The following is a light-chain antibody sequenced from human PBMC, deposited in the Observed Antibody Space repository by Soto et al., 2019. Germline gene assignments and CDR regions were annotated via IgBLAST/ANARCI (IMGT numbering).Light chain of an antibody. V-gene: IGKV1-5*01. J-gene: IGKJ1*01. CDR1: QSISSW. CDR3: QQYHSYYPWT. CDR2: DAS. Sequence: DIQMTQSPSTLSASVGDRVTITCWASQSISSWVAWYQQKPGKAPKLLIYDASSLESGVPSRFSGSGSGTDFSPTISSLQPDDFATYYCQQYHSYYPWTFGQGTKVDIK.